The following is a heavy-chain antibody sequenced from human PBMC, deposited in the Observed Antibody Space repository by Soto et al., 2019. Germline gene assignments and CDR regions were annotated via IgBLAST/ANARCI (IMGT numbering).Heavy chain of an antibody. D-gene: IGHD3-16*02. CDR1: GGSISSGGYY. J-gene: IGHJ1*01. CDR3: ARGVIH. Sequence: QVQLQESGPGLVKPSQTLSLTCTVSGGSISSGGYYWSWIRQHPGKGLAWIGYIYYIGTTSYHPSLQSRVTIAVDAPNNHSSPTLNSVTAADTAVYYCARGVIHWCPGTLVTVSS. CDR2: IYYIGTT. V-gene: IGHV4-31*03.